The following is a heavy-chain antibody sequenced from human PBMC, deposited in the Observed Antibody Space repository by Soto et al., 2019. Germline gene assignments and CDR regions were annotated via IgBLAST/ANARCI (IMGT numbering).Heavy chain of an antibody. Sequence: PVGSLRLSCAASGFSLRSQWMHWIRQAPGKGLEWVSRTSPDGSTIYADSVKGRFTISRDNAKTTVYLQMNSLRAEDTAMYYCSVSIFGVVHYWGQGTLVTVSS. V-gene: IGHV3-74*01. D-gene: IGHD3-3*01. CDR2: TSPDGST. J-gene: IGHJ4*02. CDR1: GFSLRSQW. CDR3: SVSIFGVVHY.